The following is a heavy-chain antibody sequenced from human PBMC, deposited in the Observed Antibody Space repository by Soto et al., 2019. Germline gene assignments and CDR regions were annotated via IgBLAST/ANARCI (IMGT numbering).Heavy chain of an antibody. V-gene: IGHV4-4*07. CDR3: ARVDIVANWFDP. CDR2: IYTSGST. Sequence: SETLSLTCTVSGGSISSYYWSWIRQPAGKGLEWIGRIYTSGSTNYNPSLKSRVTMSVDTSKNQFSLKPSSVTAADTAVYYCARVDIVANWFDPWGQGTLVTVSS. CDR1: GGSISSYY. D-gene: IGHD5-12*01. J-gene: IGHJ5*02.